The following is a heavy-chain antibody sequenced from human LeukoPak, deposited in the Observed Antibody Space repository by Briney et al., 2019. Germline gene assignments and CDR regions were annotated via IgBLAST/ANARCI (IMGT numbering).Heavy chain of an antibody. Sequence: SETLSLTCTVSGGSISGYYWNWLRQPPGKGLEWIGYIYTSESTKYNPSLKSRVTTSVDTSKNQFSLSLSSVTAADTAVYYCARARRPSIYYFDDWGQGTLVTAST. CDR1: GGSISGYY. J-gene: IGHJ4*02. CDR2: IYTSEST. D-gene: IGHD2-21*01. CDR3: ARARRPSIYYFDD. V-gene: IGHV4-4*09.